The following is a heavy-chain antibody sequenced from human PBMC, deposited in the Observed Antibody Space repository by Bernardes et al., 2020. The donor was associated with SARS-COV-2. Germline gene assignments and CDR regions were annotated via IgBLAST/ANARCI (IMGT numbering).Heavy chain of an antibody. D-gene: IGHD2-15*01. Sequence: SETLSLTCTVSGGSISSGSYYWSWIRQPAGKGLEWIGRIYTSGSTNYNPSLKSRVTISVDTSKNQFSLKLSSVTAADTAVYYCARDRVAGDLGPLGYYYYGMDVWGQGTTVTVSS. CDR3: ARDRVAGDLGPLGYYYYGMDV. V-gene: IGHV4-61*02. CDR2: IYTSGST. CDR1: GGSISSGSYY. J-gene: IGHJ6*02.